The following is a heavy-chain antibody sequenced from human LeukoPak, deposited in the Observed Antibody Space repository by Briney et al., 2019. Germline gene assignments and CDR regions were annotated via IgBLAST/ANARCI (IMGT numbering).Heavy chain of an antibody. CDR2: IGSSSSYI. D-gene: IGHD5-12*01. Sequence: GESLKISCKGSGYSFTSYWIGWVRQAPGKGLEWVSSIGSSSSYIYYADSVKGRFTISRDNAKNSLYLQMNSLRAEDTAVYYCARPSIGYGDYWGQGTLVTVSS. CDR1: GYSFTSYW. CDR3: ARPSIGYGDY. J-gene: IGHJ4*02. V-gene: IGHV3-21*01.